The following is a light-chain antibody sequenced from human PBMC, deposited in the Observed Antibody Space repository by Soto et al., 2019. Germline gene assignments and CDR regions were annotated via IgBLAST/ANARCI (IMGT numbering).Light chain of an antibody. V-gene: IGLV2-14*01. CDR2: GVS. CDR3: TSYTNSSTYV. Sequence: SALTQPASVSGSPGQSITISCTGTSSDVGNYNYVSWFQQRPDKAPKLMIYGVSSRPSGVSNRFSGSKSGNTASLTISGLQAEDEADYYCTSYTNSSTYVFGTGTKVTVL. CDR1: SSDVGNYNY. J-gene: IGLJ1*01.